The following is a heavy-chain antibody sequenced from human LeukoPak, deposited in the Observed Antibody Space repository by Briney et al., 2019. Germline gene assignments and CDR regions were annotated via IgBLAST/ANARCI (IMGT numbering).Heavy chain of an antibody. J-gene: IGHJ6*03. CDR3: ARSVGGYYYFYYMDV. CDR1: GGSISSYY. Sequence: PSETLSLTCTVSGGSISSYYWSWIRQPPGKGLEWIGEVYHSGSTNYNPSLKSRVTISVDTSKNQFSLKLSSVTAADTAVYYCARSVGGYYYFYYMDVWGKGTTVTVSS. D-gene: IGHD1-26*01. V-gene: IGHV4-59*12. CDR2: VYHSGST.